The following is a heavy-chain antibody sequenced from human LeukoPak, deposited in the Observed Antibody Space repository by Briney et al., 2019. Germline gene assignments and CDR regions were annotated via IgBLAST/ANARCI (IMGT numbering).Heavy chain of an antibody. J-gene: IGHJ4*02. V-gene: IGHV3-7*03. CDR2: INQDGSEK. Sequence: GGSLRLSCAASGFTFSIYWMTWVRQAPGKGLQWVANINQDGSEKYYVDSVKGRFTISRDNAKNSLYLQMNSLRVGDRAVYYCARVGKSEDHFDYWGQGTLVTVSS. D-gene: IGHD7-27*01. CDR1: GFTFSIYW. CDR3: ARVGKSEDHFDY.